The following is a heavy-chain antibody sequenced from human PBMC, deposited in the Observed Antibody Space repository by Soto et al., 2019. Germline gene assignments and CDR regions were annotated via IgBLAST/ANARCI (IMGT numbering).Heavy chain of an antibody. D-gene: IGHD2-15*01. V-gene: IGHV6-1*01. J-gene: IGHJ4*02. CDR2: TSYRSKLYK. Sequence: SQTLSLTCAISGDSVSSNSAAWNWIRPSPSRGLEWLGRTSYRSKLYKHYAVSVESRIAVNPDTSKNQFSLQLYSVTPEDTAVYYCARRDSGGFYRFFDSWGQGTLVTVSS. CDR3: ARRDSGGFYRFFDS. CDR1: GDSVSSNSAA.